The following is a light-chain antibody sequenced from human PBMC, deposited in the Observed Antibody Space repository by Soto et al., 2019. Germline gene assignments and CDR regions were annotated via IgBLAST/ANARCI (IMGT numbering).Light chain of an antibody. CDR2: TTS. V-gene: IGKV1-39*01. Sequence: DIQMTQSPSSLSASIGDRVTITCQASQDIRNYLNWYRQKPGKAPNLLIYTTSNLQTGVPSRFSGSGYGTDFTLTISSLQTEDFATYYCQQSYNVPFTFGQGTKLEIK. CDR3: QQSYNVPFT. CDR1: QDIRNY. J-gene: IGKJ2*01.